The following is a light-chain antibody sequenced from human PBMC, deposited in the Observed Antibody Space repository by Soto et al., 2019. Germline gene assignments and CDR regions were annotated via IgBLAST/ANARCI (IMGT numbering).Light chain of an antibody. CDR1: SSDVGSYNL. CDR3: CSYADSSTFRV. V-gene: IGLV2-23*03. Sequence: QSALTQPASVSGSPGQSITISCTGTSSDVGSYNLVSWYQQHPGKAPKLMIYEGSKRPSGVSNRFSGSKSGNTASLTISGLQAEDEADYYCCSYADSSTFRVFGTGTKLTVL. CDR2: EGS. J-gene: IGLJ1*01.